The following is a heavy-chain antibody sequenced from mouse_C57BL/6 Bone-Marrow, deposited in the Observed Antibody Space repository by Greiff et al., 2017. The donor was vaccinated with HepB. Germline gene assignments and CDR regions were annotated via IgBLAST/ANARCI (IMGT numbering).Heavy chain of an antibody. CDR3: ARSPPDSSGYFDY. CDR1: GYAFSSSW. D-gene: IGHD3-2*02. Sequence: QVQLQQSGPELVKPGASVKISCKASGYAFSSSWMNWVKQRPGKGLEWIGRIYPGDGDTNYNGKFKGKATLTADKSSSTAYMQLSSLTSEDSAVYFCARSPPDSSGYFDYGGQGTTLTVSS. J-gene: IGHJ2*01. CDR2: IYPGDGDT. V-gene: IGHV1-82*01.